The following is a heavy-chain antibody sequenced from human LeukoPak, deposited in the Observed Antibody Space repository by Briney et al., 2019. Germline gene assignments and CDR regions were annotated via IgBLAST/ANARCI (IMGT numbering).Heavy chain of an antibody. Sequence: GGSLRLSCAASGFTFSRHGMSWVRQAPGKGLEWVASLSSAGVTAYYADSVQGRFTISRDNSKNTLSLHMSSLRAEDTAVYYCARGRKWLSNTLNYWGQGTLVTVSS. J-gene: IGHJ4*02. D-gene: IGHD3-22*01. CDR3: ARGRKWLSNTLNY. CDR2: LSSAGVTA. V-gene: IGHV3-23*01. CDR1: GFTFSRHG.